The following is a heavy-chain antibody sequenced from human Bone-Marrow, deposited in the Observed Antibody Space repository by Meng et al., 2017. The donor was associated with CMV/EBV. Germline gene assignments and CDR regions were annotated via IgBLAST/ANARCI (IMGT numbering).Heavy chain of an antibody. CDR3: AREYIVVVPAAISRRSNWFDP. Sequence: ASVKVSCKASGYTFTGYYMHWVRQAPGQGLEWMGWINPNSGGTNYAQKFQGRVTMTRDTSISTAYMELSSLRSEDTAVYYCAREYIVVVPAAISRRSNWFDPWGQGTLVTVSS. J-gene: IGHJ5*02. D-gene: IGHD2-2*01. V-gene: IGHV1-2*02. CDR2: INPNSGGT. CDR1: GYTFTGYY.